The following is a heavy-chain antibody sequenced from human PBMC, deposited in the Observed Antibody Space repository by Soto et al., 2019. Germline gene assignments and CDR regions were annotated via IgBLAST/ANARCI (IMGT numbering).Heavy chain of an antibody. V-gene: IGHV4-39*01. J-gene: IGHJ6*03. Sequence: SETLSLTCTVSGGSISSSSYYWGWIRQSPGKGLEWIGSFYYSGSTYYSPSLRSRVTISGDTSRKQISLRLSSVTAADTAVYYCAGISVASRYMDVWGKGTTVTVSS. CDR1: GGSISSSSYY. CDR2: FYYSGST. D-gene: IGHD5-12*01. CDR3: AGISVASRYMDV.